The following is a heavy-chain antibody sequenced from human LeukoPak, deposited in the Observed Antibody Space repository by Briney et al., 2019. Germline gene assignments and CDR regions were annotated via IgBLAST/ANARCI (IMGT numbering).Heavy chain of an antibody. CDR3: ARAGPRRYFDWLSPPYYYYYYMDV. J-gene: IGHJ6*03. D-gene: IGHD3-9*01. CDR2: ISGYNGKT. V-gene: IGHV1-18*01. Sequence: ASVKVSCKSSGYTFNTYGITWVRQAPGQGLEWMGWISGYNGKTKYAQKFQDRVTMTTDTSTTTAYMELRSLRSDDTAVYYCARAGPRRYFDWLSPPYYYYYYMDVWGKGTTVTVSS. CDR1: GYTFNTYG.